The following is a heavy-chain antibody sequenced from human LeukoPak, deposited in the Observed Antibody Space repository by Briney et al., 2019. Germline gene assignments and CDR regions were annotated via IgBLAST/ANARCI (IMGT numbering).Heavy chain of an antibody. CDR2: INSDGSST. J-gene: IGHJ6*04. D-gene: IGHD1/OR15-1a*01. Sequence: QRLSCASSGFTFSTYWMHWLREAPGKLLLMVSRINSDGSSTSYADYVKGRFTISRDNAKNTLYLQMNSLRAEDTAVYYWARPPNMTLYGMDVRGKGTTVTVSS. CDR3: ARPPNMTLYGMDV. CDR1: GFTFSTYW. V-gene: IGHV3-74*01.